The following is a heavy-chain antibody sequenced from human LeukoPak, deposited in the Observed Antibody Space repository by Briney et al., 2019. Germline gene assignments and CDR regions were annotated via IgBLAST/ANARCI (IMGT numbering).Heavy chain of an antibody. CDR3: ASHTYYLSSGSFGH. CDR2: MNPGSGNT. CDR1: GYTFTSFD. V-gene: IGHV1-8*01. J-gene: IGHJ4*02. D-gene: IGHD3-10*01. Sequence: GASVKVSCKASGYTFTSFDINWARQATGQGPEWMGWMNPGSGNTGYAQRFRGRVTMTRDTSISTAYLELSSLTSEDTAVYYCASHTYYLSSGSFGHWGQGTLVTVSS.